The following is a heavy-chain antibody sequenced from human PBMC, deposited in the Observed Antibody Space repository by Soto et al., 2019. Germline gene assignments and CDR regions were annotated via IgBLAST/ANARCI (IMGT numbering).Heavy chain of an antibody. CDR1: GFTFSSYS. V-gene: IGHV3-48*01. CDR3: AREGYCSGGSCNH. D-gene: IGHD2-15*01. J-gene: IGHJ4*02. Sequence: GGSLRLSCAASGFTFSSYSMNWVRQAPGKGLEWVSYISSSSSAIYYADSVKGRFTISRDNAKNSLYLQMNSLRAEDTAVYYCAREGYCSGGSCNHWGQGTLVTVSS. CDR2: ISSSSSAI.